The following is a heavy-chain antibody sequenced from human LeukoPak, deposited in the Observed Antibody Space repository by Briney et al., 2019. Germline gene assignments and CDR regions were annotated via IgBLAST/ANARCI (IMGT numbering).Heavy chain of an antibody. J-gene: IGHJ4*02. V-gene: IGHV3-23*01. CDR2: ISPSGDRT. CDR1: GFTFGSYA. D-gene: IGHD3-22*01. CDR3: AIMHGYYDGSGYWVQ. Sequence: PGGSLRLSCAASGFTFGSYAMSWVRQAPGKGLEWVSFISPSGDRTSNADSVEGRFTFSRDNPRNTLYLQMNSLRDEDTAVYYCAIMHGYYDGSGYWVQWGQGTLVTVSS.